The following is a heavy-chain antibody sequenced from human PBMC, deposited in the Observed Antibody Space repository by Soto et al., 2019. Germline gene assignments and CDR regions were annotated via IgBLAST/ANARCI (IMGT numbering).Heavy chain of an antibody. CDR1: DGSISSYY. Sequence: TSETLSLTCTFSDGSISSYYWGWVRQPPGKGLEWIGYIFYSGSADYNPSLKSRVTISVDTSKNQFSLKLSSVTAADTAVYYCARHTPVGWYDYIWGSYRSLYFDYWGQGTLVTVSS. CDR3: ARHTPVGWYDYIWGSYRSLYFDY. J-gene: IGHJ4*02. CDR2: IFYSGSA. D-gene: IGHD3-16*02. V-gene: IGHV4-59*08.